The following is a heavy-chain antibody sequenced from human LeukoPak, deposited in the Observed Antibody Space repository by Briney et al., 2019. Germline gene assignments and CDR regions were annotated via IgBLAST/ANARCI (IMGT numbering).Heavy chain of an antibody. CDR1: GFTFSKYA. D-gene: IGHD4-17*01. J-gene: IGHJ4*02. V-gene: IGHV3-23*01. CDR2: ISSSAGTT. Sequence: AGGSLRLSCAASGFTFSKYAMSWVRQAPGKGLERVSAISSSAGTTIYAVSVKGRFTISRDNSKNTLFLQMNSLRAEDTAVYYCAKSRTTVTTFWDSWGQGTLVTVSS. CDR3: AKSRTTVTTFWDS.